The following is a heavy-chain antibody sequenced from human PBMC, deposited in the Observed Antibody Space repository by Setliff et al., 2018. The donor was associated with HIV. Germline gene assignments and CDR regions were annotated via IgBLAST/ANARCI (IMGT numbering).Heavy chain of an antibody. CDR2: ISAYNGNT. D-gene: IGHD3-10*01. CDR3: ARGGSGNYYPYYYHMDV. J-gene: IGHJ6*03. CDR1: GYSFTTYA. V-gene: IGHV1-18*01. Sequence: VASVKVSCKASGYSFTTYAISWVRQAPGQGLEWMGWISAYNGNTLYAQKFQGRVTMTTDTSTSTAYMELSSLRSEDTAVYYCARGGSGNYYPYYYHMDVWGKGTTVTVSS.